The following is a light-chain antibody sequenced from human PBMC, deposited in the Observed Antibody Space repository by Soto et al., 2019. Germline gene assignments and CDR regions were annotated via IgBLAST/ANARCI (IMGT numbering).Light chain of an antibody. CDR3: QQRSNWPPIT. CDR1: QSVSSSY. Sequence: EIVLTQSPGTLSLSPAERATLSCRASQSVSSSYLAWYQQKPGQAPRLLIYGASSRATGIPDRFSGSGSGTDFTLTISSLEPEDFAVYYCQQRSNWPPITFGQGTRLEIK. V-gene: IGKV3D-20*02. CDR2: GAS. J-gene: IGKJ5*01.